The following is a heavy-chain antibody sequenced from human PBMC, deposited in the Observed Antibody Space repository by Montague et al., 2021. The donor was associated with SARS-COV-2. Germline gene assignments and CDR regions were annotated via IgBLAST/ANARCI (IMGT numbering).Heavy chain of an antibody. CDR2: IFYSWTT. D-gene: IGHD2-8*01. J-gene: IGHJ5*02. V-gene: IGHV4-39*01. CDR1: GGSISSSSYY. CDR3: ARQYYPAINRGTRGLTWFDP. Sequence: SETLSLTCSVSGGSISSSSYYWGWIRQPPGKGRVWIVSIFYSWTTTYNGSLKMRVTLSVDTSKNQFSLTLNSVTAADTAVYTCARQYYPAINRGTRGLTWFDPWGQGILVTVSS.